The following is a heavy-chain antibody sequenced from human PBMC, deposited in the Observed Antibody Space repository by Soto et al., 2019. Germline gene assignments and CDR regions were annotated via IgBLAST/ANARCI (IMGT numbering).Heavy chain of an antibody. Sequence: GGSLRLSCAASGFTFNSYAMSWVRQAPGKGLEWVSGISGSGDSTYYTDSVKGRFTISRDNSKNTLYLQMDSLRAEDTAVYYCAKKPFSSGWYGVDYWGQGT. CDR3: AKKPFSSGWYGVDY. J-gene: IGHJ4*02. D-gene: IGHD6-19*01. CDR1: GFTFNSYA. V-gene: IGHV3-23*01. CDR2: ISGSGDST.